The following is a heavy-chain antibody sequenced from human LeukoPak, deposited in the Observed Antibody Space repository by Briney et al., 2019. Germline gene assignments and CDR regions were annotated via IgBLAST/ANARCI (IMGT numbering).Heavy chain of an antibody. V-gene: IGHV3-23*01. CDR3: ARGPRIAVAVYYFDY. J-gene: IGHJ4*02. CDR1: GFTFSSYA. CDR2: ISGSGGST. D-gene: IGHD6-19*01. Sequence: GGSLRLSCAASGFTFSSYAMSWVRQAPGKGLEWVSAISGSGGSTYYADSVKGRFTISRDNSKNTLYLQMNSLRAEDTAVYYCARGPRIAVAVYYFDYWGQGTLVTVSS.